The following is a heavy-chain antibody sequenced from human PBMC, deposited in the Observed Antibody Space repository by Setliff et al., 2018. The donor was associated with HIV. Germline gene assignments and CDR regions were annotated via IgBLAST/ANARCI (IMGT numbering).Heavy chain of an antibody. V-gene: IGHV4-38-2*01. CDR3: VHSLLGAPMVDY. D-gene: IGHD3-16*01. CDR1: GYSITSGYS. CDR2: AYHSGRT. J-gene: IGHJ4*02. Sequence: KASETLSLTCAVSGYSITSGYSWGWIRQSPGKGLEWIGNAYHSGRTYYNPSLKSRVAMSIDTSKNQFSLRLNSVTAADTAMYYCVHSLLGAPMVDYWGQGTLVTVSS.